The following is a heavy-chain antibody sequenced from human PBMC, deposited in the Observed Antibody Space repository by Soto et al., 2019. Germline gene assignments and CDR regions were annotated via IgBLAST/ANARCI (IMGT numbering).Heavy chain of an antibody. D-gene: IGHD3-9*01. V-gene: IGHV1-46*01. CDR1: VYTFTGYY. J-gene: IGHJ6*02. Sequence: QVQLEQSGAEVKKPGASVKVSCKASVYTFTGYYVHWVRQAPGQGLEWLGIINPSGGRTSYEPTHQGRLTVTRDTSTSSVYTPLVSLRSEDTAVYYCARENGGYDILTDYHPYYSYGMDVWGQGTTVTVSS. CDR2: INPSGGRT. CDR3: ARENGGYDILTDYHPYYSYGMDV.